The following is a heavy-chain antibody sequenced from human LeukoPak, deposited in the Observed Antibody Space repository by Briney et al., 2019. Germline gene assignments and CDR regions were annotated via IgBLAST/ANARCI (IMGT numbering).Heavy chain of an antibody. CDR3: ARVETQNYDILTGYYYFDY. CDR1: GGSISSSNW. D-gene: IGHD3-9*01. Sequence: PSGTLSLTCAVSGGSISSSNWWSWVRQPPGKGLEWIGEIYHSGSTNYNPSLKSRVTISVDKSKSQFSLKLSSVTAADTAVYYCARVETQNYDILTGYYYFDYWGQGTLVTVSS. V-gene: IGHV4-4*02. J-gene: IGHJ4*02. CDR2: IYHSGST.